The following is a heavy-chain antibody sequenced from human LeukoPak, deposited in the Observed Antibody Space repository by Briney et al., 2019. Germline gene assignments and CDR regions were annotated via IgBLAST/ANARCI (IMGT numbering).Heavy chain of an antibody. CDR1: GGSLSTYY. CDR2: IYYSGST. CDR3: ARDHSSGYFFDY. V-gene: IGHV4-59*01. Sequence: SETLSLTCTVSGGSLSTYYWSWIRQPPGKGLEWIGYIYYSGSTNYNPSLKSRVTISVDTSKNQFSLKLSSVTAADTAMYFCARDHSSGYFFDYWGPGTLVTVSS. J-gene: IGHJ4*02. D-gene: IGHD6-19*01.